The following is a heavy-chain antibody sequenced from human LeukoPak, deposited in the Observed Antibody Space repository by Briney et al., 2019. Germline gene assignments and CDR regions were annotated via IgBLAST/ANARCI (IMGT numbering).Heavy chain of an antibody. Sequence: GGSLRLSCTASGFTFGDYAMSWVRQAPGKGLEWVGFIRKKGFGGTTEYAASVKGRFTISRDDSKSIAYLQMNSLKTEDTAVYYCTRANCVNGVCYYFDYWGQGTLVTVSS. CDR2: IRKKGFGGTT. CDR1: GFTFGDYA. J-gene: IGHJ4*02. D-gene: IGHD2-8*01. V-gene: IGHV3-49*04. CDR3: TRANCVNGVCYYFDY.